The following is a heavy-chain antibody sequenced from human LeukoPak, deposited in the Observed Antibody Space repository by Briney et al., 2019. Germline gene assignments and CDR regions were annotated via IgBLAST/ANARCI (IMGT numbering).Heavy chain of an antibody. Sequence: ASVKVSCKTSGGTFTNSAISWVRQAPGQGLEWLGGIMPLFGTAGYAQKFQGRDTITKDESTRTVYLELTSLTSDDTAVYYCARDVHGDYGSGWFDPWGQGTLVSVSS. V-gene: IGHV1-69*05. CDR1: GGTFTNSA. D-gene: IGHD4-17*01. J-gene: IGHJ5*02. CDR3: ARDVHGDYGSGWFDP. CDR2: IMPLFGTA.